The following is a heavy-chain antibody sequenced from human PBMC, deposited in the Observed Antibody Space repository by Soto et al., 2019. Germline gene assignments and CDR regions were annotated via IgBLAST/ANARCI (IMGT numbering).Heavy chain of an antibody. CDR3: ATDEYCTNGVCYDELSFDY. J-gene: IGHJ4*02. Sequence: GASVKVSCKVSGYTLTELSMHWVRQAPGKGLEWMGGFDPEDGETIYAQKFQGRVTMTEDTSTDTAYMELSSLRSEDTAVYYCATDEYCTNGVCYDELSFDYWGQGTLVTVSS. CDR2: FDPEDGET. V-gene: IGHV1-24*01. CDR1: GYTLTELS. D-gene: IGHD2-8*01.